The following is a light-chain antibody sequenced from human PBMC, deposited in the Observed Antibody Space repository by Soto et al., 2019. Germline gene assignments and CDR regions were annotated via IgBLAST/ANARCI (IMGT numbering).Light chain of an antibody. J-gene: IGKJ3*01. Sequence: DIQMTQSPASLAASLGDRITISCRASQTISNYLNWYHQKPGEAPKILIYGASTLQSGVPSSVSGSGSGTEFTISISSLQPEGVGTYYCQQSYNVPFTFGPGTKVDVK. CDR2: GAS. CDR3: QQSYNVPFT. CDR1: QTISNY. V-gene: IGKV1-39*01.